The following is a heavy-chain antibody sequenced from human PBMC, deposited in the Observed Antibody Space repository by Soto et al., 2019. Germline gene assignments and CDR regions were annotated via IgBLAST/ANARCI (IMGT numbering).Heavy chain of an antibody. V-gene: IGHV3-30*18. CDR3: EKDPEYRTSSLRNFFGY. CDR2: ILYDGSEK. D-gene: IGHD6-6*01. J-gene: IGHJ4*02. CDR1: GFTFSSYG. Sequence: PGGSMRLSCAASGFTFSSYGMHWVRQAPGKGLEWVAVILYDGSEKWFADSVKGRFTISRDNSKNTLYLQMNSLRAEDTAMYYCEKDPEYRTSSLRNFFGYWGQGTPVTVSS.